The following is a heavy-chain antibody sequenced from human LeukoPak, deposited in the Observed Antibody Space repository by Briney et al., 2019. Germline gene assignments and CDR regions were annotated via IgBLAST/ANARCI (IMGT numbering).Heavy chain of an antibody. Sequence: ASVKLSCKASGYTFTGYHIHCVRQAPGQGLEWMGWINPNSGDTNYAQKFQGRVTMTRDTSITTAYMELTRLRSDDTAVYYCVRVLPSTGWGQGTLVAVSS. V-gene: IGHV1-2*02. CDR2: INPNSGDT. CDR1: GYTFTGYH. J-gene: IGHJ4*02. CDR3: VRVLPSTG.